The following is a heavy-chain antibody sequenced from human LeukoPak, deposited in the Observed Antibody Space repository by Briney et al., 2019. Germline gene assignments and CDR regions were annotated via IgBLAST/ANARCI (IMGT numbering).Heavy chain of an antibody. CDR3: ARTWSNWFDP. J-gene: IGHJ5*02. CDR1: GFTFSSYW. V-gene: IGHV3-7*01. Sequence: GGSLRLSCAASGFTFSSYWMSWVRQAPGKGLEWVANIRQDGSEKYYVDSVKGRFTISRDNAKKSLYLQLNSLRAEDTAVYYCARTWSNWFDPWGQGTLVTVSS. D-gene: IGHD2-15*01. CDR2: IRQDGSEK.